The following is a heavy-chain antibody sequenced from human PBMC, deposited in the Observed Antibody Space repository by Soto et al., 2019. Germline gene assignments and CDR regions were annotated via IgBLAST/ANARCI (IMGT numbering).Heavy chain of an antibody. Sequence: QVQLQESGPGLVRPSETLSLTCTVSSDYISSYYWIWIRQSPGKGLEWIGYTDYSGNTNYNPSLKSRVTLSGDTSKNQFSLRLSSVTAADTAVYYCARAVGDPLYYLDYWGQGTLVTVSS. CDR3: ARAVGDPLYYLDY. V-gene: IGHV4-59*08. D-gene: IGHD6-19*01. CDR1: SDYISSYY. J-gene: IGHJ4*02. CDR2: TDYSGNT.